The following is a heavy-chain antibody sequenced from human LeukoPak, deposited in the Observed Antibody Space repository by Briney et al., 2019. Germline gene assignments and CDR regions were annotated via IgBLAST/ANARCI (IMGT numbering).Heavy chain of an antibody. J-gene: IGHJ4*02. V-gene: IGHV4-34*01. CDR3: ARLTEFGEDY. Sequence: SETLSLTCAVYGGSFSGYYWSWIRQSPGKGLEWIGEINHSGSTNYSPSLKSRVTISVDTSKNQFSLKLSSVTAADTAVYYCARLTEFGEDYWGQGTLVTVSS. CDR1: GGSFSGYY. CDR2: INHSGST. D-gene: IGHD3-10*02.